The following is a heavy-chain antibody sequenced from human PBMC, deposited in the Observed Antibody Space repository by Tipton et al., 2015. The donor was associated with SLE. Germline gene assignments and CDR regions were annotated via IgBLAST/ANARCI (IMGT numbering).Heavy chain of an antibody. D-gene: IGHD1-14*01. CDR1: GGSISSSSYY. V-gene: IGHV4-39*01. J-gene: IGHJ2*01. Sequence: TLSLTCTVSGGSISSSSYYWGWIRQPPGKGLEWIGSIYYSGSTYYNPSLKSRVTISVDTSKNQFSRKRSSVTAADTAVYYCARPPKTGYNVDLWGRGTLVTVSS. CDR2: IYYSGST. CDR3: ARPPKTGYNVDL.